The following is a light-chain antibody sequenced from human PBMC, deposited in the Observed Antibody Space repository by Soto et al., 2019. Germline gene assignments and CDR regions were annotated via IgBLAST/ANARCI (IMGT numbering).Light chain of an antibody. J-gene: IGKJ5*01. Sequence: EIVMTQSPDTLSVSPGERATLSCRASQSVSSNLAWYHQKPGQAPRLLIFGASTRATGIPARFSGSGSGTEFTLTISSLQSEDFAVYYCQQYNNWPAITFGQGTRLEIK. V-gene: IGKV3D-15*01. CDR3: QQYNNWPAIT. CDR2: GAS. CDR1: QSVSSN.